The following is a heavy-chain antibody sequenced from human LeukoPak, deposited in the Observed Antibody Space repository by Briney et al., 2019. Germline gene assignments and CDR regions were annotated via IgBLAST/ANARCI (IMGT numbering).Heavy chain of an antibody. CDR2: IKQDGSEK. V-gene: IGHV3-7*01. Sequence: PGRSLRLSCAASGFTFSSYWMSWVRQAPGKGLEWVANIKQDGSEKYYVDSVKGRFTISRDNAKNSLYLQMNSLRAEDTAVYYCAKRQGYYYMDVWGKGTTVTVSS. CDR3: AKRQGYYYMDV. J-gene: IGHJ6*03. CDR1: GFTFSSYW.